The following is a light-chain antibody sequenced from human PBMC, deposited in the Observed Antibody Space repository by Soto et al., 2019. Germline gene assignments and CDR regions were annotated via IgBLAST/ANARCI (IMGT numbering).Light chain of an antibody. CDR1: QGISNY. Sequence: DIQMTQSPSSLSASVGDRVTITCRAMQGISNYLSWYQQKPGKVLKLLIYAPSTLQSGVPSRFSGSGSGTEFTLTISRLQPGDVATYDCQTYNSVTFGHGTRLEIK. J-gene: IGKJ5*01. CDR3: QTYNSVT. CDR2: APS. V-gene: IGKV1-27*01.